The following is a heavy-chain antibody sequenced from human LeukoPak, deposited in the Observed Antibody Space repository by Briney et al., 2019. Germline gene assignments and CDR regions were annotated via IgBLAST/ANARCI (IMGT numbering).Heavy chain of an antibody. CDR2: ISGSGGST. Sequence: PGGSLRLSCAASGFAFSSYAMSWVRQAPGKGLEWVSAISGSGGSTYYADSVKGRFTISGDNSKNTLYLQMNSLRAEDTAVYYCAIMPKVRWGSYRPFDYWGQGTLVTVSS. CDR1: GFAFSSYA. D-gene: IGHD3-16*02. CDR3: AIMPKVRWGSYRPFDY. V-gene: IGHV3-23*01. J-gene: IGHJ4*02.